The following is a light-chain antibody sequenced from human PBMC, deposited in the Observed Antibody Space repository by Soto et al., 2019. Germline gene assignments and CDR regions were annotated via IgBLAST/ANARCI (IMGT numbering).Light chain of an antibody. V-gene: IGLV2-14*01. Sequence: QSVLTQPASVSGSPGQSITISCTGTSSDVGGYNYVSWYQQYPGKAPKLMIYDVSNQPSGVSDRFSGSKSGNTASLTISGLQAEDEADYYCSSYTSSSPYVFGTGTKLTVL. CDR3: SSYTSSSPYV. J-gene: IGLJ1*01. CDR2: DVS. CDR1: SSDVGGYNY.